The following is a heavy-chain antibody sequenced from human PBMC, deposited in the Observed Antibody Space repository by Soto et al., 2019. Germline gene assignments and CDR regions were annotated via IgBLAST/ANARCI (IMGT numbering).Heavy chain of an antibody. CDR2: INHSGST. J-gene: IGHJ4*02. CDR3: ARDQAYSAVDY. Sequence: PSETLSLTCAVYGGSFSGYYWSWIRQPPGKGLEWIGEINHSGSTNYNPSLKSRVTISVDTSKNQFSLKLSSVTAADTAVYYCARDQAYSAVDYWGQGTLVTVSS. V-gene: IGHV4-34*01. D-gene: IGHD6-13*01. CDR1: GGSFSGYY.